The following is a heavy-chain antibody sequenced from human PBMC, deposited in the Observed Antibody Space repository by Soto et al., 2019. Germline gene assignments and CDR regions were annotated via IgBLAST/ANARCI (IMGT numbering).Heavy chain of an antibody. D-gene: IGHD6-25*01. J-gene: IGHJ4*02. V-gene: IGHV1-18*04. CDR2: ISAYNGNT. CDR3: ARGPVGSSGYFDY. Sequence: GASVKVSWKACGYTFTSHGSSWVRQAPGQGLEWMGWISAYNGNTNYAQKLQGRVTVTTDTSTSTAYMDLRSLRSDDTAVYYCARGPVGSSGYFDYWGQGTLVTVSS. CDR1: GYTFTSHG.